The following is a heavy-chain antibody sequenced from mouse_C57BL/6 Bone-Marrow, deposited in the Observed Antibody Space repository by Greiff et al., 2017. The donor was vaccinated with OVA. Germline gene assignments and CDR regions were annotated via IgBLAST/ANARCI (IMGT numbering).Heavy chain of an antibody. CDR1: GYAFSSSW. D-gene: IGHD1-1*01. J-gene: IGHJ1*03. CDR2: IYPGDGDT. CDR3: ASYYYGPWYFDV. Sequence: QVQLQQSGPELVKPGASVKISCKASGYAFSSSWLNWVKQRPGKGLEWIGRIYPGDGDTNYNGKFKGKATLTADKSSSTAYMQLSSLTSRDSAVYFCASYYYGPWYFDVWGTGTTVTVSS. V-gene: IGHV1-82*01.